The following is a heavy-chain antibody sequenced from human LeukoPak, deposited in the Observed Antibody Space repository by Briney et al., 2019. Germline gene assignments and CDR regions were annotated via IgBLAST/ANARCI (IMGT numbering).Heavy chain of an antibody. V-gene: IGHV3-74*01. J-gene: IGHJ4*02. CDR3: ARGASNRFDY. D-gene: IGHD1-14*01. CDR2: ISPDGSST. Sequence: GGSLRLSCAASGFTFSSYWMLWVRQTPGQGLVWVSRISPDGSSTNYADSVKGRFTISRDNAKNTLYLQMNSLRGEDTAVYYCARGASNRFDYWGQGTLVTVSS. CDR1: GFTFSSYW.